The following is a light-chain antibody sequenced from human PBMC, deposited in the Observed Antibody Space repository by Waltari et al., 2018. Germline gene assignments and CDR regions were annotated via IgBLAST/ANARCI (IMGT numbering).Light chain of an antibody. J-gene: IGLJ2*01. CDR3: CSYAGRSSMI. Sequence: QSALTQPASVSGSPGQSITIPCTGGTSDIGKYTLLSWYMQNPGKTPKVIIYEVTTPPSGISDRFSGSKSGNTASLTISGLQVEDEADYYCCSYAGRSSMIFGGGTKVTVV. CDR2: EVT. CDR1: TSDIGKYTL. V-gene: IGLV2-23*02.